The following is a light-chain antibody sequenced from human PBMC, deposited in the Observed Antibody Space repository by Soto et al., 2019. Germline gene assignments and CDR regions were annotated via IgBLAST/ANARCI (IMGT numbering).Light chain of an antibody. J-gene: IGKJ3*01. CDR1: QSLLHSNGYNY. CDR2: LGS. Sequence: DIVMTQSPLSLPVTPGEPASISCRSSQSLLHSNGYNYLDWYLQKPGQSPQLLIYLGSNRASGVPDRFSGSGSGTHFTLKISRVEAEDVGVYYCMQALQTPFTFGPGTKGDIQ. V-gene: IGKV2-28*01. CDR3: MQALQTPFT.